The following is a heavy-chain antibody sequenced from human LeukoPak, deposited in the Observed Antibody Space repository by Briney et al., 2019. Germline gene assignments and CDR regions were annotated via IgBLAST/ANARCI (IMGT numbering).Heavy chain of an antibody. CDR1: GYTFTGYY. Sequence: ASVKVSCKASGYTFTGYYMHWVRQAPGQGLEWMGWINPNSGGTNYAQKFQGRVTMTRDTSISTAYMELSRPRSDDTAVYYCARDMVVRGVRGADYWGQGTLVTVSS. D-gene: IGHD3-10*01. CDR3: ARDMVVRGVRGADY. J-gene: IGHJ4*02. V-gene: IGHV1-2*02. CDR2: INPNSGGT.